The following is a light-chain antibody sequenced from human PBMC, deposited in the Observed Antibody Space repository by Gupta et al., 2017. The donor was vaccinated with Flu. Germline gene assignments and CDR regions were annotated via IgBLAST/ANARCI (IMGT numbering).Light chain of an antibody. CDR2: DGS. CDR3: QVWDSGRDLVV. J-gene: IGLJ2*01. CDR1: NIGDKG. V-gene: IGLV3-21*02. Sequence: YVVPPAPSVSVASGQTARITCEGKNIGDKGAHWYQQEPGQAPVLVLSDGSDRPSGIPERFSGSNSGNTATLTVSGVEAAGEAGYYCQVWDSGRDLVVFGGWTRLIVL.